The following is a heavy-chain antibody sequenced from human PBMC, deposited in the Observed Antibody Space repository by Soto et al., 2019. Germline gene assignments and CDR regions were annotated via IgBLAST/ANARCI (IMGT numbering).Heavy chain of an antibody. D-gene: IGHD2-2*02. V-gene: IGHV4-34*01. CDR2: INHSGST. J-gene: IGHJ3*02. Sequence: PSETLSLTCAVYGGSFSGYYWSWIRQPPGKGLEWIGEINHSGSTNYNPSLKSRVTISVDTSKNQFSLKLSSVTAADTAVYYCASPGEYRDAFDIWGQGTMVT. CDR3: ASPGEYRDAFDI. CDR1: GGSFSGYY.